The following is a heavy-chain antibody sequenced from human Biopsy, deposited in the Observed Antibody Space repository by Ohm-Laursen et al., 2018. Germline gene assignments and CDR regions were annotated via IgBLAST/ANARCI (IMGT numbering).Heavy chain of an antibody. V-gene: IGHV1-69*04. Sequence: SVKVSCNSSGDTFTTSAISWVRQVPGQGLDWMGRIIPILGTADYGQNFQGRVTIRADTSTTFLELTSLRYDDTAVYYCASGDIGGIGLDVWGLGTTVTASS. CDR1: GDTFTTSA. D-gene: IGHD3-10*01. J-gene: IGHJ6*02. CDR3: ASGDIGGIGLDV. CDR2: IIPILGTA.